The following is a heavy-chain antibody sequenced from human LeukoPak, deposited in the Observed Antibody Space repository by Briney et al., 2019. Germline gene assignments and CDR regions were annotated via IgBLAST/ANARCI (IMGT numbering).Heavy chain of an antibody. J-gene: IGHJ5*02. CDR1: GGSISSSSYY. Sequence: SETLSLTCTVSGGSISSSSYYWGWIRQPPGKGLEWIGSIYYSGSTYYNPSLKSRVTISVDTSKNQFSLKLSSVTAADTAVYYCAREGDCSSTSCPFKFRGRAFRNWFDPWGQGTLVTVSS. CDR2: IYYSGST. V-gene: IGHV4-39*02. CDR3: AREGDCSSTSCPFKFRGRAFRNWFDP. D-gene: IGHD2-2*01.